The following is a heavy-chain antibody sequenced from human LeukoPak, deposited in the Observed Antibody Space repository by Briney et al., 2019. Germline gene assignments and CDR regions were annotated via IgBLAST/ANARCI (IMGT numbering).Heavy chain of an antibody. V-gene: IGHV3-21*01. J-gene: IGHJ4*02. D-gene: IGHD6-19*01. CDR1: GFTFSSYS. Sequence: PGGSLRPSCAASGFTFSSYSMNWVRQAPGKGLEWVSSISSSSSYIYYADSVKGRLTISRDNAKNSLYLQMNSLRAEDTAVYYCAREASSGWYNPDYWGQGTLVTVSS. CDR3: AREASSGWYNPDY. CDR2: ISSSSSYI.